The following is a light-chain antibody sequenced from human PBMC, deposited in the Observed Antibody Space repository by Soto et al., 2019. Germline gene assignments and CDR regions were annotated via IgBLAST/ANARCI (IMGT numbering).Light chain of an antibody. CDR3: QQYDNSIT. CDR1: QSLSSNY. J-gene: IGKJ5*01. CDR2: GAS. Sequence: EIVLTQSPGTLSLSPGETATLSCRASQSLSSNYLAWYHQKPGQTARLLIYGASSRATGIPDRFSGSGSGTDFTITISRLAPEDFAVYYWQQYDNSITFGQGTRLEIE. V-gene: IGKV3-20*01.